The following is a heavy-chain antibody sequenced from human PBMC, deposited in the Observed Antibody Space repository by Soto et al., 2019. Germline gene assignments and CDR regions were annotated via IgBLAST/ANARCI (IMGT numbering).Heavy chain of an antibody. V-gene: IGHV3-15*01. CDR3: TTDRYSSSSHAFDI. D-gene: IGHD6-6*01. J-gene: IGHJ3*02. Sequence: GESLRLSCAASGFTFSNAWMSWVRQAPGKGLEWVGRIKSKTDGGTKEYAAPVKGRFTISRDDSKNTLYLQMNSLKTEDTALYYCTTDRYSSSSHAFDIWVQGTMVTVSS. CDR1: GFTFSNAW. CDR2: IKSKTDGGTK.